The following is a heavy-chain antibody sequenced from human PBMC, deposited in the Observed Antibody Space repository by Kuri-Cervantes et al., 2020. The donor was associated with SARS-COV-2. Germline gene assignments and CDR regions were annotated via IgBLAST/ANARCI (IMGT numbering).Heavy chain of an antibody. CDR3: AKVGLSFDY. Sequence: GGSLRLSCAASGFTFSSFAMSWVRQAPGKGLEWVSSISGSGVGTYYADSVKGRFTISRDNSKNTLYLQMNGLRAEDSALYYCAKVGLSFDYWGQGTLVTVSS. V-gene: IGHV3-23*01. CDR1: GFTFSSFA. CDR2: ISGSGVGT. J-gene: IGHJ4*02. D-gene: IGHD2/OR15-2a*01.